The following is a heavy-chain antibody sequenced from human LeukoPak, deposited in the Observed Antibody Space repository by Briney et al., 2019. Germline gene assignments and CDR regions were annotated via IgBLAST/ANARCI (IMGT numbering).Heavy chain of an antibody. CDR3: ARGRGSSGFDY. Sequence: SETLSLTCAVYGGSFSGYYWSWIRQPAGKGLEWIGRIYTSGSTNYNPSLKSRVTMSVDTSKNQFSLKLSSVTAADTAVYYCARGRGSSGFDYWGQGTLVTVSS. J-gene: IGHJ4*02. CDR2: IYTSGST. D-gene: IGHD6-19*01. V-gene: IGHV4-59*10. CDR1: GGSFSGYY.